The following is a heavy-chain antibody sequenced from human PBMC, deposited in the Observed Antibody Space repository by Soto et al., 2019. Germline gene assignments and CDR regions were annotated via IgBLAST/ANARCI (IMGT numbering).Heavy chain of an antibody. CDR3: ARDGWLLYSPDY. D-gene: IGHD3-3*01. CDR2: IFYTGST. CDR1: GASVNSGDYY. J-gene: IGHJ4*02. V-gene: IGHV4-30-4*01. Sequence: PSETLSLTCTVSGASVNSGDYYWSWIRQPPGKGLEWIGHIFYTGSTYYNPSLKSRLSISLDMSKNQFSLNLNSVTAADTAVYYCARDGWLLYSPDYWGPGTLVTVSS.